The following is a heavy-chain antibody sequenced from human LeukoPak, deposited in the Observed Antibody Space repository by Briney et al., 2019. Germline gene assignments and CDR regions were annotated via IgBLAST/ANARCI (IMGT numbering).Heavy chain of an antibody. CDR3: ARIKKTYLVRGVIALFVY. Sequence: PSETLSLTCTVSGGSISSYYWSWIRQPPGKGLEWIGYIYYGGSTNYNPSLKSRVTISVDTSKTQFSLKLSSVTAADTAVYYCARIKKTYLVRGVIALFVYWGQGTLVTVSS. CDR2: IYYGGST. V-gene: IGHV4-59*01. D-gene: IGHD3-10*01. CDR1: GGSISSYY. J-gene: IGHJ4*02.